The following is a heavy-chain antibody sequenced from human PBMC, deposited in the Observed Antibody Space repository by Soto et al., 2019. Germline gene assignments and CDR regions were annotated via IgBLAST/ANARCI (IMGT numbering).Heavy chain of an antibody. CDR1: GFTFSSYG. D-gene: IGHD2-15*01. CDR2: IWYDGSNK. Sequence: QVQLVESGGGVVQPGRSLRLSCAASGFTFSSYGMHWVRQAPGKGLEWVAVIWYDGSNKYYADSVKGRFTISRDNSKNTLYLQMNSLRAEDTAVYYCAKDMRCSGGSCYSDFDYWGQGTLVTVSS. J-gene: IGHJ4*02. V-gene: IGHV3-33*06. CDR3: AKDMRCSGGSCYSDFDY.